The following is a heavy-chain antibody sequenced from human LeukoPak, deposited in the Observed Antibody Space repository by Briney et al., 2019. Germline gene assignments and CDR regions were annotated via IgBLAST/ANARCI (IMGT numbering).Heavy chain of an antibody. Sequence: GRSLRLSCAASGFTFSSFDMHWGRQAPGKGLEWVAIISNDGSNKDYEDSVKGRFTISRDNSKNTLYLQMNSLRPEDTAVYYCARDVSGLDDFYVMDVRGQGTTVTVSS. D-gene: IGHD1-1*01. CDR2: ISNDGSNK. J-gene: IGHJ6*02. CDR3: ARDVSGLDDFYVMDV. CDR1: GFTFSSFD. V-gene: IGHV3-30*03.